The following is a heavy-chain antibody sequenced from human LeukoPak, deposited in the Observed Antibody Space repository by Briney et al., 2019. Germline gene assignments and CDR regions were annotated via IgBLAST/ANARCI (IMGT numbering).Heavy chain of an antibody. D-gene: IGHD6-19*01. V-gene: IGHV3-7*03. J-gene: IGHJ4*02. CDR2: IKNDGSES. Sequence: QSGGSLRLSCAVSGFNFRDHWMDWVRQAPGKELEWVGHIKNDGSESYYVDSLKGRFSISRDNTNNALYLQMNSLRVEDTAVYYCAKNNGWFHLAQWGQGTLVTVSS. CDR1: GFNFRDHW. CDR3: AKNNGWFHLAQ.